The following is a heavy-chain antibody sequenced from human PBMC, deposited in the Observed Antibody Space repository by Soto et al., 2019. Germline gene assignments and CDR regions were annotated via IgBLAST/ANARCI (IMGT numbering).Heavy chain of an antibody. J-gene: IGHJ4*02. CDR2: TSPGDSYK. Sequence: QVQLVESGGGLVKPGGSLRLACAASGFTFSDYYMSWVRQAPGKGLEWVSFTSPGDSYKKTADSVKGRFTISRDNAENALYLQVNSLRAEDTGLYYCVRESRTDEDGYDARGYYFDYWGQGTLVTVSS. CDR3: VRESRTDEDGYDARGYYFDY. V-gene: IGHV3-11*06. CDR1: GFTFSDYY. D-gene: IGHD5-12*01.